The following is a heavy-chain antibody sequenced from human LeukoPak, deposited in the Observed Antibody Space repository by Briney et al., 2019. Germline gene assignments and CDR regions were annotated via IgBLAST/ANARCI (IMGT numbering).Heavy chain of an antibody. J-gene: IGHJ4*02. V-gene: IGHV3-7*01. Sequence: GGSLRLSCAASGFTFTRYWMNWVRQAPGKGLEWVANIKQDGSAQNYVDSVKGRFTISRDNAGNSVYLQMNSLRAEDTAVYYCARLNDSSGYYHLDYWGQGTLVTVSS. CDR1: GFTFTRYW. D-gene: IGHD3-22*01. CDR2: IKQDGSAQ. CDR3: ARLNDSSGYYHLDY.